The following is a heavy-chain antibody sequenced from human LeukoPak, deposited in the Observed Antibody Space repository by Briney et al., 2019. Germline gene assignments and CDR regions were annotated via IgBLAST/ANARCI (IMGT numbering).Heavy chain of an antibody. D-gene: IGHD3-22*01. J-gene: IGHJ4*02. V-gene: IGHV1-3*01. CDR1: GYTFTSYA. CDR2: INAGNGNT. CDR3: ARDRGFMIVVVLPDY. Sequence: ASVKVSCKASGYTFTSYAMHWVRQAPGQRLEWMGWINAGNGNTKYSQKFQGRVTITRDTSASTAYMELSSLRSEDTAAYYCARDRGFMIVVVLPDYWGQGTLVTVSS.